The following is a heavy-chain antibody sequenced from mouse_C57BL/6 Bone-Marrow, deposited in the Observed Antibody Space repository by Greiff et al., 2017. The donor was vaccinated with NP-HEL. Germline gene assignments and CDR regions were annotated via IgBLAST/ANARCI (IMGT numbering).Heavy chain of an antibody. CDR1: GFSLTSYG. Sequence: QVQLQQSGPGLVQPSQSLSITCTVSGFSLTSYGVHWVRQSPGQGLEWLGVIWRGGSTDYTAAFMSSLSITKDNSKSQVFFKMNSLQAHDTAIYYCAKRSITMPQGYFDVWGTGTTVTVSS. J-gene: IGHJ1*03. V-gene: IGHV2-5*01. CDR2: IWRGGST. CDR3: AKRSITMPQGYFDV. D-gene: IGHD1-1*02.